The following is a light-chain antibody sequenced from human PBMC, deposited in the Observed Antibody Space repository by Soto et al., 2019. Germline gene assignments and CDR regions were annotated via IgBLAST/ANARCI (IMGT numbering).Light chain of an antibody. Sequence: QSALTQPASVSGSPGQSITISCTGTXSDVXGYNYVSWYQQHPGKAPKLMIYDVSNRPSGVSNRFSGSKSGNTASLTISGLQAEDEADYYCSSYTSSSSVVFGGGTKLTVL. CDR2: DVS. CDR1: XSDVXGYNY. CDR3: SSYTSSSSVV. J-gene: IGLJ2*01. V-gene: IGLV2-14*01.